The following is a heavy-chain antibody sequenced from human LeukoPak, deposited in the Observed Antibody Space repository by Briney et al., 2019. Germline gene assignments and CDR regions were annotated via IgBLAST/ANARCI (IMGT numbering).Heavy chain of an antibody. CDR3: AKDGSIAVAGKYFDY. J-gene: IGHJ4*02. CDR2: ISWNGCSI. CDR1: GFTFDDYA. V-gene: IGHV3-9*03. Sequence: GRSLRLSCAASGFTFDDYAMHWVRQAPGKGLEWVSGISWNGCSIGYADSVKGRFTISRDNAKNSLYLQMNRLRAEDMALYYCAKDGSIAVAGKYFDYWGQGTLVTVSS. D-gene: IGHD6-19*01.